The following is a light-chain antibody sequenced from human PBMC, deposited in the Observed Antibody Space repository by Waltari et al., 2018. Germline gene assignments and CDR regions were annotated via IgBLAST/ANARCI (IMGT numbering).Light chain of an antibody. CDR3: ASWDDKLNAWV. Sequence: QSVVTQPPSASGTPGQRVTISCSGSSSNIGDNHVYWYKQVPGTAPKLLVHTNNERPSGVPARFTGSKSGTSASLAIYGLRSEDEADYYCASWDDKLNAWVIGGGTRLSVL. J-gene: IGLJ3*02. V-gene: IGLV1-47*01. CDR2: TNN. CDR1: SSNIGDNH.